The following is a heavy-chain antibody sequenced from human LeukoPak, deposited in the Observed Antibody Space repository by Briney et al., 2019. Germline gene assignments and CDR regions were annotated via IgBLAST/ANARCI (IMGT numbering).Heavy chain of an antibody. D-gene: IGHD3-16*02. CDR2: ISAYNGNT. CDR1: GYTFTSYG. J-gene: IGHJ4*02. CDR3: ARGRWGNYRHGSFDY. V-gene: IGHV1-18*01. Sequence: GASVKVSCKASGYTFTSYGISWVRQAPGQGLEWMGCISAYNGNTNYAQKLQGRVTMTTDTSTSTAYMELRSLRSDDTAVYYCARGRWGNYRHGSFDYWGQGTLVTVSS.